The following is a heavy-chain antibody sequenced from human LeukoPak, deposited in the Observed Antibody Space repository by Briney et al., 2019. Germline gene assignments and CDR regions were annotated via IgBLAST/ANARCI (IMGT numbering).Heavy chain of an antibody. Sequence: SVKVSCKASGGTFSSYTISWVRQAPGQGLEWVGRIIPILGIANYAQKFQGRVTITADKSTSTAYMELSSLRSEDTAVYYCARYRALGITIFGVVTSRNWFDPWGQGTLVTVSS. D-gene: IGHD3-3*01. J-gene: IGHJ5*02. CDR1: GGTFSSYT. V-gene: IGHV1-69*02. CDR2: IIPILGIA. CDR3: ARYRALGITIFGVVTSRNWFDP.